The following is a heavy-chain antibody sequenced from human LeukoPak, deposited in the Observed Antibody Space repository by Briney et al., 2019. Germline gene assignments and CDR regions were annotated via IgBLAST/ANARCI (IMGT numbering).Heavy chain of an antibody. CDR1: GGSISSYY. CDR2: IYTSGST. Sequence: SETLSLTCTVSGGSISSYYWSWIRQPAGKGLEWIGRIYTSGSTNYNPSLKSRVTMSVDTSKNQFSLKLSSVTAADTAVYYCAGRGYSYRTGDYWGQGTLVTVSS. J-gene: IGHJ4*02. CDR3: AGRGYSYRTGDY. D-gene: IGHD5-18*01. V-gene: IGHV4-4*07.